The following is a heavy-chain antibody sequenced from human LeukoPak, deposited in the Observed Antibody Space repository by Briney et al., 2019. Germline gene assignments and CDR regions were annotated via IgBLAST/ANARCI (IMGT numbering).Heavy chain of an antibody. Sequence: PGGSLRLSCAASGFTFSSYAMHWVRQAPGKGLEWVAVISYDGSNKYYADSVKGRFTISRDNSKNTLYLQMNSLRAEDTAVYYCAKDLQYFDWLPMVGYDYWGQGTLVTVSS. V-gene: IGHV3-30-3*01. CDR2: ISYDGSNK. D-gene: IGHD3-9*01. J-gene: IGHJ4*02. CDR3: AKDLQYFDWLPMVGYDY. CDR1: GFTFSSYA.